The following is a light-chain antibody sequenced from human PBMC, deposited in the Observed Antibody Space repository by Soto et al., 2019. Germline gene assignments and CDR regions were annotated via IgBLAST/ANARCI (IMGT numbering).Light chain of an antibody. Sequence: QSVLTQPASVSGSPGQSITIYCTGTSSDVGGYNYVSWYQHHPGKAPKLMIYEVSNRPSGVSNRFSGSKSGNTASLTISGLQAEAEADYYCSSYTSSSIDYVFGTGTKLTV. CDR2: EVS. CDR1: SSDVGGYNY. J-gene: IGLJ1*01. V-gene: IGLV2-14*01. CDR3: SSYTSSSIDYV.